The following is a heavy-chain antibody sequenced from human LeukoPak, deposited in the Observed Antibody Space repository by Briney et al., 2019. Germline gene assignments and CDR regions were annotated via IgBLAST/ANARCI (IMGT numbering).Heavy chain of an antibody. CDR2: INPNSGGT. Sequence: ASVKVSCKASGYTFTGYYMRWVRQAPGQGLEWMGWINPNSGGTNYAPKYQGWVTLTRDTTISTAYRELSRLRSDDTAVYYCARGRQGDTAMGGRNWFDPWGQGTLVTVSS. CDR1: GYTFTGYY. J-gene: IGHJ5*02. D-gene: IGHD5-18*01. CDR3: ARGRQGDTAMGGRNWFDP. V-gene: IGHV1-2*04.